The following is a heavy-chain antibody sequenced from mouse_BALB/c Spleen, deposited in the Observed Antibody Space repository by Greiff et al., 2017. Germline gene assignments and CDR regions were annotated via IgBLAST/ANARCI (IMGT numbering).Heavy chain of an antibody. CDR2: IRNKANGYTT. CDR3: ARGYYYGAMDY. Sequence: EVKLVESGGGLVQPGGSLRLSCATSGFTFTDYYMSWVRQPPGKALEWLGFIRNKANGYTTEYSASVKGRFTISRDNSQSILYLQMNTLRAEDSATYYCARGYYYGAMDYWGQGTSVPVSS. V-gene: IGHV7-3*02. D-gene: IGHD1-1*01. CDR1: GFTFTDYY. J-gene: IGHJ4*01.